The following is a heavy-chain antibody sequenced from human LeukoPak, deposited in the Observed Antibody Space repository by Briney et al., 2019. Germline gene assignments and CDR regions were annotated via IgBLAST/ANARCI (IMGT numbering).Heavy chain of an antibody. V-gene: IGHV1-2*02. CDR3: ARTYYYGSGTYYGDY. CDR1: GYTFTDYY. Sequence: APVKVSCKASGYTFTDYYVHWVRQAPGQGLEWMGLINPNSGDTNYAQKFQGRVTMTSDTSISTAYMELSRLRSDDTAVFYCARTYYYGSGTYYGDYWGQGTLVTVSS. CDR2: INPNSGDT. D-gene: IGHD3-10*01. J-gene: IGHJ4*02.